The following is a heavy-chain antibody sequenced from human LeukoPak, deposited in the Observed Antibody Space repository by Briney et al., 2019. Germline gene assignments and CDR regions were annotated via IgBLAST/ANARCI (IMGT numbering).Heavy chain of an antibody. J-gene: IGHJ3*02. CDR2: IYYSGST. CDR1: GGYISTSNYY. CDR3: ARDSSGLGAFDI. V-gene: IGHV4-30-4*08. D-gene: IGHD6-19*01. Sequence: SETLSLTCTVSGGYISTSNYYWGWIRQPPGKGLEWIGNIYYSGSTYYNPSLKSRVTISVDTSKNQFSLKLSSVTAADTAVYYCARDSSGLGAFDIWGQGTMVTVSS.